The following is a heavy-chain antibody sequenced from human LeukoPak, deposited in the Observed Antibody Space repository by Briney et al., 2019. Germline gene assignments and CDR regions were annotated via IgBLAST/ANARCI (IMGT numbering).Heavy chain of an antibody. CDR3: ARHMITFGGVIDLDY. J-gene: IGHJ4*02. V-gene: IGHV3-21*04. Sequence: GGSLRLSCAASGFTLSSYAMSWVRQAPGKGLEWVSAISGSTIYYADSVKGRFTISRDNAKNSLYLQMNSLRAEDTAVYYCARHMITFGGVIDLDYWGQGTLVTVSS. D-gene: IGHD3-16*02. CDR2: ISGSTI. CDR1: GFTLSSYA.